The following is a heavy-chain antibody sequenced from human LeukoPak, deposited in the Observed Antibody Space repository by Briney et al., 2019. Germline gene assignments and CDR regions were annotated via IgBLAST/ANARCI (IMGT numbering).Heavy chain of an antibody. D-gene: IGHD3-22*01. J-gene: IGHJ4*02. V-gene: IGHV3-21*01. Sequence: GGSLRLSCAASGFTFSNYIMNWVRQAPGTGLELVSSISTGSRHKYYAASVKGRFTISRDNSKSTLSLQMNSLRAEDTAVYYCARVSPESSGYPRGYFDYWGQGTLVTASS. CDR3: ARVSPESSGYPRGYFDY. CDR2: ISTGSRHK. CDR1: GFTFSNYI.